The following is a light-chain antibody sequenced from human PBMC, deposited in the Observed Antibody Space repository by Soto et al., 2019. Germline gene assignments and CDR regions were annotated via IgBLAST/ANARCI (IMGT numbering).Light chain of an antibody. CDR3: CSYAFNITPLYV. V-gene: IGLV2-23*02. CDR1: SSDVGTYNL. CDR2: EVS. J-gene: IGLJ1*01. Sequence: QSVLTQPVSVSGSPGQSITNSCTGTSSDVGTYNLVSWYQQHPGKAPKLMIYEVSKRPSGVSNRFSGSKSGNTASLTISGLQAEDEADYYCCSYAFNITPLYVFGTGTKLTVL.